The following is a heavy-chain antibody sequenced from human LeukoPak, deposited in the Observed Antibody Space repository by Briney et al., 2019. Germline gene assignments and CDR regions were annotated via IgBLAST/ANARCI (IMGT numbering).Heavy chain of an antibody. J-gene: IGHJ4*02. CDR1: GFTFSSYA. Sequence: GGSLRLSCAASGFTFSSYAMSWVRQAPGKGLEWVSAISGSGGSTYYADSVKGRFTISRDNSKNTLYLQMNSLRAEDTAVYYCAKVAEIHYYDSSGYSDYWGQGTLVTASS. D-gene: IGHD3-22*01. V-gene: IGHV3-23*01. CDR2: ISGSGGST. CDR3: AKVAEIHYYDSSGYSDY.